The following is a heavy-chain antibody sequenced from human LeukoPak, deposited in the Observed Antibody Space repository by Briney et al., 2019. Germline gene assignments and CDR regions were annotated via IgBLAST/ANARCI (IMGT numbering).Heavy chain of an antibody. V-gene: IGHV3-7*01. CDR2: IKQDGSEK. J-gene: IGHJ4*02. D-gene: IGHD3-9*01. CDR1: GFTFSSYW. Sequence: GGSLRLSCAASGFTFSSYWMSWVRQAPGKGLEWVANIKQDGSEKYYVDSVKGRFTISRDNAKNSLYLQMNSLRAEDTAVYYCARERYFDWLAPPPSDYWGQGTLVTVSS. CDR3: ARERYFDWLAPPPSDY.